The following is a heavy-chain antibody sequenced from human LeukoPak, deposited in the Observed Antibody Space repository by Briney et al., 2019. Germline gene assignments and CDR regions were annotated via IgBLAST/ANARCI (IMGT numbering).Heavy chain of an antibody. CDR1: GFTFSSYG. CDR2: IWYDGSNK. CDR3: ARGSAYFDLIDY. Sequence: QPGGSLRLSCAASGFTFSSYGMHWVRQAPGKGLEWVAVIWYDGSNKYYADSVKGRFTISRDNSKNTLYLQMNSLRAEDTAVYYCARGSAYFDLIDYWGQGTLVTVSS. D-gene: IGHD3-9*01. J-gene: IGHJ4*02. V-gene: IGHV3-33*08.